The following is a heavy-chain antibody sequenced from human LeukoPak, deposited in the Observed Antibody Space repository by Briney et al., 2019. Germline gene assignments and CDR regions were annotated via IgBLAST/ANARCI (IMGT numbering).Heavy chain of an antibody. V-gene: IGHV5-51*01. CDR1: GYSFTTHW. CDR3: TRPAASGYDSPANY. CDR2: IYPGDSDT. Sequence: GESLKISCKASGYSFTTHWIGWVRQMPGKGLEWMGIIYPGDSDTRYSPSFQGQVTISADKSISTAHLQWSSLKASDTAMYYCTRPAASGYDSPANYWGQGTLVTVSS. D-gene: IGHD5-12*01. J-gene: IGHJ4*02.